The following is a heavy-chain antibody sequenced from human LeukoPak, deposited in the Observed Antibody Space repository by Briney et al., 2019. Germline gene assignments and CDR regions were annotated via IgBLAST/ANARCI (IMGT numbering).Heavy chain of an antibody. CDR1: GVSISSYY. CDR3: ARDMGVVIQRWFDP. Sequence: SETLSLTCTVSGVSISSYYWSWIRQPPGKGLEWIGYIYYNGDTNYNPSLKSRLTILVDTSTNQFSVMLISVIAADTAVYYCARDMGVVIQRWFDPWGQGTLVTVSS. D-gene: IGHD3-3*01. V-gene: IGHV4-59*01. J-gene: IGHJ5*02. CDR2: IYYNGDT.